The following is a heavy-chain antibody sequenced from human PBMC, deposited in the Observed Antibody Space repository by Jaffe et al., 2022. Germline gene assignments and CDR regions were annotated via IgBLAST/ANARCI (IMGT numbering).Heavy chain of an antibody. D-gene: IGHD1-26*01. V-gene: IGHV3-30*02. CDR1: GFTFSSYG. J-gene: IGHJ4*02. CDR3: ATSRGSYDYFDY. CDR2: IRYDGSNK. Sequence: QVQLVESGGGVVQPGGSLRLSCAASGFTFSSYGMHWVRQAPGKGLEWVAFIRYDGSNKYYADSVKGRFTISRDNSKNTLYLQMNSLRAEDTAVYYCATSRGSYDYFDYWGQGTLVTVSS.